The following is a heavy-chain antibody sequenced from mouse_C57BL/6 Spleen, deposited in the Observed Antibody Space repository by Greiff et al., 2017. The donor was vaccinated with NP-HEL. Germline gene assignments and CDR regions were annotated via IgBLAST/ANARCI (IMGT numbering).Heavy chain of an antibody. V-gene: IGHV5-9*01. CDR2: ISGGGGNT. CDR1: GFTFSSYT. CDR3: ARQRNYGNYDY. J-gene: IGHJ2*01. Sequence: EVQLVESGGGLVKPGGSLKLSCAASGFTFSSYTMSWVRQTPEKRLEWVATISGGGGNTYYPDSVKGRFTISRDNAKNTLYLQMSSLRSEDTALYYCARQRNYGNYDYWGQGTTLTVSS. D-gene: IGHD2-1*01.